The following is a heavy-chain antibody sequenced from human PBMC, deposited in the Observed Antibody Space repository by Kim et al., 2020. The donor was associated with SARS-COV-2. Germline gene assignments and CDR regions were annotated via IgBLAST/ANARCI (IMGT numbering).Heavy chain of an antibody. CDR1: GGSISSYY. J-gene: IGHJ4*02. CDR2: IYYSGST. V-gene: IGHV4-59*08. D-gene: IGHD6-19*01. Sequence: SETLSLTCTVSGGSISSYYWSWIRQPPGKGLEWIGYIYYSGSTNYNPSLKSRVTISVDTSKNQFSLKLSSVTAADTAVYYCARHGRGIAVAGTWYFDYWGQRTLITIAS. CDR3: ARHGRGIAVAGTWYFDY.